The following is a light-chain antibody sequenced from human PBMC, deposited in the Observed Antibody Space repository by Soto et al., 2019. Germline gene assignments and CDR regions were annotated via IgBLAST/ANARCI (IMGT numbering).Light chain of an antibody. V-gene: IGKV3-11*01. Sequence: EVVLTQSPVTLSLSPGERATLSCRASQSISNYLAWYQQKPGQPPRLLIYDATNRATGIPARVSGSGSGTDFTLTISSLEPEDFAVYYCQQCSNWPPITFGQGTRLEMK. CDR1: QSISNY. CDR3: QQCSNWPPIT. J-gene: IGKJ5*01. CDR2: DAT.